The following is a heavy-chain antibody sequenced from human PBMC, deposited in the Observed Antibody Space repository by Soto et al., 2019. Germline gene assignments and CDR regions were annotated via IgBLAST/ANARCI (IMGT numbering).Heavy chain of an antibody. CDR2: IKQDGSEK. Sequence: PGGSLRLSCAASGFTFSRSWMSWVRQAPGKGLEWVANIKQDGSEKYYVDSVKGRFTISRDNAKNSLYLQMNSLRAEDTAVYYCVRAAGTPFDYWGQGTLVTVSS. J-gene: IGHJ4*02. D-gene: IGHD6-13*01. V-gene: IGHV3-7*01. CDR3: VRAAGTPFDY. CDR1: GFTFSRSW.